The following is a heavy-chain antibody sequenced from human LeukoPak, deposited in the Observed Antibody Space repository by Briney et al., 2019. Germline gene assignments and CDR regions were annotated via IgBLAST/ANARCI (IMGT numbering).Heavy chain of an antibody. J-gene: IGHJ6*03. V-gene: IGHV1-69*05. CDR1: GGTFSSYA. CDR3: ASHADCSGGSCYYYYYMDV. Sequence: ASVKVSCKASGGTFSSYAISWVRQAPGQGLEWMGGIIPIFGTANYAQKFQGRVTITTDESTSTAYMELNSLRSEDTAVYYCASHADCSGGSCYYYYYMDVWGKGTTVTVSS. CDR2: IIPIFGTA. D-gene: IGHD2-15*01.